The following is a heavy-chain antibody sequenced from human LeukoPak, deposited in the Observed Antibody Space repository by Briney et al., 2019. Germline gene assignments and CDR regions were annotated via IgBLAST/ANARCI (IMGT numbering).Heavy chain of an antibody. J-gene: IGHJ4*02. CDR1: GGSVSSRSYY. CDR2: IYYSGST. Sequence: SETLSLTCTVSGGSVSSRSYYWVWIRQPPGKGLEYIGYIYYSGSTNYNPSLKSRVTISVDTSKNQFSLKLRSVTAADTAVYYCARVMVRGVELDYWGQGNLVTVSS. CDR3: ARVMVRGVELDY. D-gene: IGHD3-10*01. V-gene: IGHV4-61*01.